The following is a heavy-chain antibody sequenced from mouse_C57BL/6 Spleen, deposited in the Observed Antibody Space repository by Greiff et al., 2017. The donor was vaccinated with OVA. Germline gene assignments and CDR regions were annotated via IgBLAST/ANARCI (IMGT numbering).Heavy chain of an antibody. J-gene: IGHJ3*01. CDR3: ARDNGYGSSPWFAY. Sequence: ESGPGLVKPSQSLSLTCSVTGYSITSGYYWNWIRQFPGNKLEWMGYISYDGSNNYNPSLKNRISITRDTSKNQFFLKLNSVTTEDTATYYCARDNGYGSSPWFAYWGQGTLVTVSA. D-gene: IGHD1-1*01. CDR1: GYSITSGYY. V-gene: IGHV3-6*01. CDR2: ISYDGSN.